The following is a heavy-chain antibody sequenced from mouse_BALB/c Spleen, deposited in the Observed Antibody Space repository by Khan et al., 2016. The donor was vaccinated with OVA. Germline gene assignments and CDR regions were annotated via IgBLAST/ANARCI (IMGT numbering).Heavy chain of an antibody. D-gene: IGHD2-14*01. CDR2: MISSGYT. CDR3: ARSTYRDAFAY. V-gene: IGHV3-8*02. CDR1: GDSISSGY. J-gene: IGHJ3*01. Sequence: EVQLQESGPSLVQPSQTLSLTCSVTGDSISSGYWSWIRKFPGNKLEYMGYMISSGYTYYNPSLKSRISITRHTSKNQYYLQLNSVTTEDTATYYGARSTYRDAFAYWGQGTLVTVSA.